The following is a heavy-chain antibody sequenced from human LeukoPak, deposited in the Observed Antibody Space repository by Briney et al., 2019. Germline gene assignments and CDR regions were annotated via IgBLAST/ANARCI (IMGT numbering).Heavy chain of an antibody. CDR2: IYIGGIT. V-gene: IGHV4-4*07. D-gene: IGHD1-1*01. CDR1: GVSISSYY. CDR3: ARDPSRTGYFDH. J-gene: IGHJ4*02. Sequence: SETLSLTCSVSGVSISSYYWSLIRQPAGKGLEWIGRIYIGGITNYNPSLKSRVTMSVNTSKNQFSLKLTSVTAADTAVYYCARDPSRTGYFDHWGQGTLVTVSS.